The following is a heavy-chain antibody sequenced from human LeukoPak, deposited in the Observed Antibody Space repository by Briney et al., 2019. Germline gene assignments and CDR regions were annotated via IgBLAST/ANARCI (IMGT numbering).Heavy chain of an antibody. CDR2: INSDGSEG. Sequence: GGSLRLSCAVSGFTFSGFWMSWSRQAPGKGLEWVASINSDGSEGYYADVVKGRFTISRDNAKNSLYLQMDSLRVEDTAFYYCARDLAYSRLDYWGQGMLVTVSS. V-gene: IGHV3-7*01. D-gene: IGHD5-18*01. CDR3: ARDLAYSRLDY. CDR1: GFTFSGFW. J-gene: IGHJ4*02.